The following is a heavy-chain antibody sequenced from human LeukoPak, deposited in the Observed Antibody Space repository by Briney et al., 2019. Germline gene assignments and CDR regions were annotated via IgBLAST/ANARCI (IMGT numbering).Heavy chain of an antibody. CDR3: ATEGKMVRGVYSDY. Sequence: GASVKVSCKVSGYTLTELSMHWVRQAPGKGLEWMGRFDPEDGETIYAQKFQGRVTMTADTSTDTVYMELSSVRSEDTAVYYCATEGKMVRGVYSDYWGQGTLVTVSS. J-gene: IGHJ4*02. V-gene: IGHV1-24*01. D-gene: IGHD3-10*01. CDR1: GYTLTELS. CDR2: FDPEDGET.